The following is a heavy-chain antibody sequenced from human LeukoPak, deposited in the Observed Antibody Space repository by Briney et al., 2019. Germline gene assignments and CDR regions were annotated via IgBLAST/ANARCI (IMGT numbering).Heavy chain of an antibody. CDR1: GGSISSSSYY. CDR2: IYYSGST. D-gene: IGHD7-27*01. CDR3: ARDTNWGYYYYYYMDV. V-gene: IGHV4-39*07. Sequence: SETLSLTCTVSGGSISSSSYYWGWIRQPPGKGLEWIGSIYYSGSTYYNPSLKSRVTISVDTSKNQFSLKLSSVTAADTAVYYCARDTNWGYYYYYYMDVWGKGTTVTVSS. J-gene: IGHJ6*03.